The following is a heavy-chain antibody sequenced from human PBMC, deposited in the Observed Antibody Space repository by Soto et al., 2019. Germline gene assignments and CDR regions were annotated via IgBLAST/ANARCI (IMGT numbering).Heavy chain of an antibody. V-gene: IGHV4-59*08. CDR3: ARYGSSTSNDAFDI. D-gene: IGHD2-2*01. CDR2: IYYSGST. J-gene: IGHJ3*02. Sequence: PSETLSLTCTVSGGSISSYYLSWIRQPPGKGLEWIGYIYYSGSTNYNPSLKSRVTISVDTSKNQFSLKLSSVTAADTAVYYCARYGSSTSNDAFDIWGIGTTVTVPS. CDR1: GGSISSYY.